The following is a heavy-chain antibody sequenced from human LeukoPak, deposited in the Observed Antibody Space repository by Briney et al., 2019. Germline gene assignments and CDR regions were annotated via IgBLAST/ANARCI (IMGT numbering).Heavy chain of an antibody. Sequence: GESLKISCKGSGYSFTSYWIGWVRQMPGKGLEWMGIIYPGDSDTRYSPSFQGQVTISADKSISTAYLQWSSLKASDTAMYYCARLDNYYGSGSKAFDIWGQGTMVTVSS. J-gene: IGHJ3*02. CDR3: ARLDNYYGSGSKAFDI. V-gene: IGHV5-51*01. CDR1: GYSFTSYW. D-gene: IGHD3-10*01. CDR2: IYPGDSDT.